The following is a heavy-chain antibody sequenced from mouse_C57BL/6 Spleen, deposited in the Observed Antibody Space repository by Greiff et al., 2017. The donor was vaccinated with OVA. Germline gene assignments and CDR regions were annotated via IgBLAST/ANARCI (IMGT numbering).Heavy chain of an antibody. CDR2: IYPGDGDT. CDR1: GYAFSSSW. V-gene: IGHV1-82*01. Sequence: VQLQQSGPELVKPGASVKISCKASGYAFSSSWMNWVKQRPGKGLEWIGRIYPGDGDTNYNGKFKGKATLTADKSSSTAYMQLSSLTSEDSAVYVCARVGTAQAPFAYWGQGTLVTVSA. D-gene: IGHD3-2*02. J-gene: IGHJ3*01. CDR3: ARVGTAQAPFAY.